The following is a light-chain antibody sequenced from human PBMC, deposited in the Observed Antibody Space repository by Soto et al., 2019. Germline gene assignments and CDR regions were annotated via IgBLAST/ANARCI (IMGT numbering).Light chain of an antibody. Sequence: DIQMTQSPSSLSASVGDRVTITCRASQGISNYLAWYQQKPGKVPKLLIYAASTLQSGVPSRFSGSGSGTDFTLTISSLQPEDVATYYCQKYNRAPPPTCAGETKVDSK. V-gene: IGKV1-27*01. CDR3: QKYNRAPPPT. CDR2: AAS. J-gene: IGKJ4*01. CDR1: QGISNY.